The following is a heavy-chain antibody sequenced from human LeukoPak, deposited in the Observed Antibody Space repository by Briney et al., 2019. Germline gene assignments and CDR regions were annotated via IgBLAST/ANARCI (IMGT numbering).Heavy chain of an antibody. CDR1: GFTFSNAW. J-gene: IGHJ3*02. Sequence: GGSLRLSCAASGFTFSNAWMSWVRQAPGKGLEWVGLIKNKVDGGTTEYAAPVKGRFTISRDESENTLYLQMNSLKTEDTAMYYCTEMNDRDAFRIWGQGTMVTVSS. D-gene: IGHD5-24*01. V-gene: IGHV3-15*01. CDR3: TEMNDRDAFRI. CDR2: IKNKVDGGTT.